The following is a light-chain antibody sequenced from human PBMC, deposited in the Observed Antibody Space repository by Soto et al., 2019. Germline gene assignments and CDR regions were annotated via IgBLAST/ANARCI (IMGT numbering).Light chain of an antibody. Sequence: EIVMTQSPATLSVSPGERATLSCRASQSVSSNLAWYQQKPGQAPRLLIYGASTRATGVPARFSGSGSGTEFTLTISSLQSEDFAAYYCQHYANWPPMYSFDQGTKREIK. CDR3: QHYANWPPMYS. J-gene: IGKJ2*01. CDR1: QSVSSN. CDR2: GAS. V-gene: IGKV3-15*01.